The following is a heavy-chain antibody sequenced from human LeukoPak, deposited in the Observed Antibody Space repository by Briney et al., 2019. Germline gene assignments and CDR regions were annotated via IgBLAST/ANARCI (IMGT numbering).Heavy chain of an antibody. CDR2: IKQDASEQ. J-gene: IGHJ4*02. CDR1: GFTFSDYN. V-gene: IGHV3-7*01. CDR3: ARENSGILSVDY. D-gene: IGHD1-26*01. Sequence: GGSLRLSCAASGFTFSDYNMRWIRQAPGKGLEWVANIKQDASEQYYVDSVKGRFTISRDNAKKSLYLQMNSLRAEDTAVYYCARENSGILSVDYWGQGTLVTVSS.